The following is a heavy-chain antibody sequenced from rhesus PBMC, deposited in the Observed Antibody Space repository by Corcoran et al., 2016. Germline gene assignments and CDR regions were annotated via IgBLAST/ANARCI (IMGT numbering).Heavy chain of an antibody. D-gene: IGHD6-31*01. CDR1: GGSISSSY. CDR3: ASARSSSGQGWYFDL. J-gene: IGHJ2*01. CDR2: IYRSGSST. V-gene: IGHV4-169*02. Sequence: QVQLQESGPGLVKPSETLSVTCAVSGGSISSSYWSWIRQAPGKGLEWIGYIYRSGSSTNYNPSLKSRVTLSVDTSKNQFSLKLSSVTAADTAVYYCASARSSSGQGWYFDLWGPGTPITISS.